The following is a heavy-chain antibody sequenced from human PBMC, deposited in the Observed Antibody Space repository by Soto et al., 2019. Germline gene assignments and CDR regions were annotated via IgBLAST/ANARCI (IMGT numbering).Heavy chain of an antibody. J-gene: IGHJ5*02. CDR1: GGTFSSYT. D-gene: IGHD2-2*01. Sequence: QVQLVQSGAEVKKPGSSVKVSCKASGGTFSSYTISWVRQAPGQGLEWMGRIIPILGIANYAQKFQGRVTITGDKSTSTAYMELSSLRSEDTGVYYGSRDIVVVPAAMPVGRNWFDPWGQGTLVTVSS. CDR3: SRDIVVVPAAMPVGRNWFDP. V-gene: IGHV1-69*08. CDR2: IIPILGIA.